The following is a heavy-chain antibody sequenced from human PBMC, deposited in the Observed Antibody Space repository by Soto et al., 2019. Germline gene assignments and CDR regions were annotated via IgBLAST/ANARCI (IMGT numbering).Heavy chain of an antibody. CDR3: ARTSYDSSGTAADP. V-gene: IGHV4-31*03. D-gene: IGHD3-22*01. J-gene: IGHJ5*02. CDR1: GGSISSGGYY. Sequence: SETLSLTCTVSGGSISSGGYYWSWIRQHPGKGLEWIGYIYYSGSTYYNPSLKSRVTISADTSKNQFTLKLSSVTAADTAVYYCARTSYDSSGTAADPWGQGTLVTVSS. CDR2: IYYSGST.